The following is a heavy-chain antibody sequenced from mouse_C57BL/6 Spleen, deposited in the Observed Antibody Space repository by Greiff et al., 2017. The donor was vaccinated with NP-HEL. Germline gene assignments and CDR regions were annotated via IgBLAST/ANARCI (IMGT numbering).Heavy chain of an antibody. V-gene: IGHV3-1*01. Sequence: EVQLQESGPGMVKPSQSLSLTCTVTGYSITSGYDWHWIRHFPGNKLEWMGYISYSGSTNYNPSLKSRISITHDTSKNHFFLKLNSVTTEDTATYYCARETGTAWFAYWGQGTLVTVSA. CDR2: ISYSGST. J-gene: IGHJ3*01. CDR1: GYSITSGYD. CDR3: ARETGTAWFAY. D-gene: IGHD4-1*01.